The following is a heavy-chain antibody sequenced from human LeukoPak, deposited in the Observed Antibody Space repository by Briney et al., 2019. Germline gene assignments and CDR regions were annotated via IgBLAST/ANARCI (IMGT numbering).Heavy chain of an antibody. D-gene: IGHD2-2*01. CDR3: ARGFCSTTNCLSQFDP. J-gene: IGHJ5*02. Sequence: PGGSLRLSCAASGFTVSDNYIAWVRQAPGKGLEWVSVSYSSGNSYNADSVRGRFSISRDNSGNMVYLKMNSLRADDTAVYYCARGFCSTTNCLSQFDPWGQGTLVTVSS. CDR2: SYSSGNS. V-gene: IGHV3-53*01. CDR1: GFTVSDNY.